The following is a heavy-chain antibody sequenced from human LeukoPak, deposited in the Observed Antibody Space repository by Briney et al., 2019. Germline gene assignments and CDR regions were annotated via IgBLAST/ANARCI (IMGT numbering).Heavy chain of an antibody. CDR1: GFTFSSYA. V-gene: IGHV3-23*01. CDR2: FSGSGGTT. J-gene: IGHJ5*02. D-gene: IGHD4-11*01. CDR3: AKAATVTKYNWFDP. Sequence: GGSLRLSCAASGFTFSSYAMNWVREAPGRGLEWVSGFSGSGGTTYYADSVKGRFTISRDNSKNTLYLQMNSLRAEDTAVYYCAKAATVTKYNWFDPWGQGTLVTVSS.